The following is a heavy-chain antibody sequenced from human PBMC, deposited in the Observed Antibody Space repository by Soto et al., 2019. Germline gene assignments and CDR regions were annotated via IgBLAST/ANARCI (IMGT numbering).Heavy chain of an antibody. CDR2: IYYSGSA. D-gene: IGHD3-10*01. J-gene: IGHJ6*01. CDR3: ARGVGFRYYYYQMDL. Sequence: PSETLSLTCTVSGDSVTSVSDYWSWIRQPPGKGLEWIGYIYYSGSADYNPSLGSRVTISIDTSKNQFSLKLTSVTAADTAVYYCARGVGFRYYYYQMDLWGQGTTVTVSS. CDR1: GDSVTSVSDY. V-gene: IGHV4-61*01.